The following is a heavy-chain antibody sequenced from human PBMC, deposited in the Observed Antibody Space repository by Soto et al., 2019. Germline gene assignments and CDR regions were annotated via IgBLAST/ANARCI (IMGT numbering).Heavy chain of an antibody. J-gene: IGHJ5*02. D-gene: IGHD2-2*01. CDR3: ARDSSSTANWLDP. CDR2: IYYTGVT. CDR1: GASLHIGGYY. V-gene: IGHV4-31*02. Sequence: PSETLSLTXTVSGASLHIGGYYWAWIRQNPGKGLEWIGYIYYTGVTYYNPSLGSRVNISVDTSKNQFSLELTSVTAADTAVYYCARDSSSTANWLDPWGQGLLVTVSS.